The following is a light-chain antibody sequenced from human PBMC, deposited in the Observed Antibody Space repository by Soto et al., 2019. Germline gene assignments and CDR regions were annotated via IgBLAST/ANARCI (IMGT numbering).Light chain of an antibody. CDR3: QQYGISPT. CDR2: DVS. CDR1: QSVSSNY. Sequence: DIVLTQSPGTLSLSPGERATLSCRSSQSVSSNYLAWYQQKPDQAPRLVIYDVSGRATGIPDRFSGSGSGSEFTLTFSRLEPDDSAVYYCQQYGISPTFGQGTKVEIK. J-gene: IGKJ1*01. V-gene: IGKV3-20*01.